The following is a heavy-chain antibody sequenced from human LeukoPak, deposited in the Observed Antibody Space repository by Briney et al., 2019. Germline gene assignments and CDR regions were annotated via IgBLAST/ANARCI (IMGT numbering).Heavy chain of an antibody. D-gene: IGHD2-2*01. J-gene: IGHJ4*02. CDR3: ARARCSSTSCHLPGYYYFDY. CDR1: GFTVISNY. CDR2: IYSGGST. V-gene: IGHV3-66*01. Sequence: GSSLRLSCASTGFTVISNYMSCVRQAPGKGLEWVSLIYSGGSTYYADSVKGRFTISRDNSKNTLYLEMNSLRAEDTAVYYCARARCSSTSCHLPGYYYFDYWGQGTLVTVSS.